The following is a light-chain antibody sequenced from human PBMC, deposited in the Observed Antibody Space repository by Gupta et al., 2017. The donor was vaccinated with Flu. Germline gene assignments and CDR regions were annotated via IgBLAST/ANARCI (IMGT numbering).Light chain of an antibody. J-gene: IGLJ2*01. CDR3: SSYTSGSTLVVA. V-gene: IGLV2-14*01. CDR2: DVS. Sequence: QAALTPPSPPSGAPCQATPLFWPRTTSAVGGYNSVSWYQQRPGTAPKLMIYDVSNRPSGMSNRFSGSKSGNTAALTISGLQAEDEADYYCSSYTSGSTLVVAFGGGTKLTVL. CDR1: TSAVGGYNS.